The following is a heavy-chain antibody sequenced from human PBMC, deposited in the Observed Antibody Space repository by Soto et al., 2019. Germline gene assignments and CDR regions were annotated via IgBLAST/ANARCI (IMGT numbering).Heavy chain of an antibody. D-gene: IGHD2-15*01. J-gene: IGHJ4*02. V-gene: IGHV3-21*01. CDR3: ASTTVVAATFDF. CDR2: ISSGSSNI. Sequence: GGSLRLSCGASGFAFRSYNMNWVRQAPGKGLEWVASISSGSSNIYYADSVKGRFTISRDNAKNSLYLQMDSLRAEDSAVYYCASTTVVAATFDFWGQGTLVSVSS. CDR1: GFAFRSYN.